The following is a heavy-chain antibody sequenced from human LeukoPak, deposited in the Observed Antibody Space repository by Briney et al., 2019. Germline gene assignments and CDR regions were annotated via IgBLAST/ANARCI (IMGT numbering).Heavy chain of an antibody. CDR3: AGSNYYASSGSWVY. V-gene: IGHV3-30*02. CDR2: IRYDGSNK. Sequence: GGSLRLSCAASGFTFSDYYMSWVRQAPGKGLEWVAFIRYDGSNKYYADSVKGRFTISRDNSKNTLYLQMNSLRAEDTAVYYCAGSNYYASSGSWVYWGQGTLVTVSS. D-gene: IGHD3-22*01. J-gene: IGHJ4*02. CDR1: GFTFSDYY.